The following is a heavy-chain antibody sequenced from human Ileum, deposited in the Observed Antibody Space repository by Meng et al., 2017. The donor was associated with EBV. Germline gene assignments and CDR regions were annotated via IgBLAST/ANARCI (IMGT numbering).Heavy chain of an antibody. CDR2: INHRGGA. CDR3: ASHPGGNSQYYSSGDDY. J-gene: IGHJ4*02. D-gene: IGHD3-22*01. Sequence: LHQWGAGLFKPSGTLSLTCAAYGGSFSGYYWSWIRQPPGNGLEWIGEINHRGGAFYNPSLKSRVTMSIDTSKNQFSLKLNSVTAADTAVYYCASHPGGNSQYYSSGDDYWGQGALVTVSS. V-gene: IGHV4-34*01. CDR1: GGSFSGYY.